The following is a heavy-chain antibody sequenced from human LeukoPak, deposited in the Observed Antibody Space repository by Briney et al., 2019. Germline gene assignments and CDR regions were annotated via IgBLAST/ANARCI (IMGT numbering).Heavy chain of an antibody. Sequence: TGGSLRLSCAASGFTVSSNYMSWVRQAPGKGLEWVGRIRSKANSYATAYAASVKGRFTISRDDSKNTAYLQMNSLKTEDTAVYYCTARWAYYDFWSGNDYWGQGTLVTVSS. J-gene: IGHJ4*02. CDR1: GFTVSSNY. CDR2: IRSKANSYAT. CDR3: TARWAYYDFWSGNDY. V-gene: IGHV3-73*01. D-gene: IGHD3-3*01.